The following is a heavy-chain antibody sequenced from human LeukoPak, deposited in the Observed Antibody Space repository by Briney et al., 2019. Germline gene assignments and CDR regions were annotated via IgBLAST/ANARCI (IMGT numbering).Heavy chain of an antibody. Sequence: SETLSLTCTVSGGSISSSSYYWGWIRQPPGKGLEGIGSIYYSGSTYYNPSLKSRATISVYTSKNQFSLTLSSVTAADTAVYYCARHFALLRYFDWLLPFDYWGQGTLVTVSS. CDR2: IYYSGST. V-gene: IGHV4-39*01. D-gene: IGHD3-9*01. J-gene: IGHJ4*02. CDR3: ARHFALLRYFDWLLPFDY. CDR1: GGSISSSSYY.